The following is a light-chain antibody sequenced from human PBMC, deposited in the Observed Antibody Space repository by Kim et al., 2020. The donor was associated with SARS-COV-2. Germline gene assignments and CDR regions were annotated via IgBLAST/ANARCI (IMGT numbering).Light chain of an antibody. Sequence: GQSIPISCTGTSSDVGGYNYVSWYQQHPGNAPKLMIYDVSNRPSGVSNRFSGSKSGNTASLTISGLQAEDEADYYCSSYTSSSTLVFGGGTQLTVL. V-gene: IGLV2-14*03. J-gene: IGLJ2*01. CDR1: SSDVGGYNY. CDR2: DVS. CDR3: SSYTSSSTLV.